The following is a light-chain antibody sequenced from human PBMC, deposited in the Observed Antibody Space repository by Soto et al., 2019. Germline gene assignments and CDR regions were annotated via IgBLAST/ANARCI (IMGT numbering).Light chain of an antibody. V-gene: IGKV3-20*01. CDR3: QQYGSSPKVT. Sequence: EIVLTQSPDTLSLSPGERATLSCRASQSVSSDYLAWYQQKPGQAPRLLIYGASSRATGIPDRFSGSGSGTDFTLTISRLEPEDFAVYYCQQYGSSPKVTFGGGTKVEI. CDR1: QSVSSDY. J-gene: IGKJ4*01. CDR2: GAS.